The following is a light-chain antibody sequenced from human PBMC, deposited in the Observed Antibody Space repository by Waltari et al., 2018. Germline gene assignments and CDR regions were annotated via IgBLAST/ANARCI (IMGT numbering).Light chain of an antibody. CDR2: DVS. V-gene: IGLV2-14*03. CDR1: SSYVGGYNY. CDR3: SSYISSSTLEL. Sequence: QSALTQPASVSGSPGPSITISCTGTSSYVGGYNYVSWYQQHPGKAPKLMIYDVSNRPSGVSNRFSGSKSGNTASLTISGLQAEDEADYYCSSYISSSTLELFGGGTSLTVL. J-gene: IGLJ2*01.